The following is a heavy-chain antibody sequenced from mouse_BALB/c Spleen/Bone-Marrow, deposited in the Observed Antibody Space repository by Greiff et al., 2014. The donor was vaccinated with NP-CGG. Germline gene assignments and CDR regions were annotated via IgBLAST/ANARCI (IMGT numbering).Heavy chain of an antibody. CDR2: INPSTGYT. Sequence: VQGVESGAELAKPGASVKMSCKASGYTFTSYWMHWVKQRPGQGLEWIGYINPSTGYTEYNQKFKDKATLTADKSSSTAYMQLSSLTSEDPAVYFCARGRFAYWGQGTLVTVSA. V-gene: IGHV1-7*01. CDR3: ARGRFAY. J-gene: IGHJ3*01. CDR1: GYTFTSYW.